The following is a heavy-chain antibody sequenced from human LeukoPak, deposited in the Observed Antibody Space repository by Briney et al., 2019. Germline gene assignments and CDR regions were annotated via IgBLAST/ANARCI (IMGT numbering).Heavy chain of an antibody. CDR3: ARESVGATYYYYYYMDV. CDR1: GYTFTSYD. V-gene: IGHV1-8*03. J-gene: IGHJ6*03. Sequence: VASVKVSCKASGYTFTSYDINWVRQAPGQGLEWMGWMNPNSGNTGYAQKFQGRVTITRNTSISTAFMELSSLRSEDTAVYYCARESVGATYYYYYYMDVWGKGTTVTVSS. CDR2: MNPNSGNT. D-gene: IGHD1-26*01.